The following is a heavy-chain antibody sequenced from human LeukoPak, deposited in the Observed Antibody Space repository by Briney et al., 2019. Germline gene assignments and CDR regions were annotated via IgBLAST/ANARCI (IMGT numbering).Heavy chain of an antibody. Sequence: GGSLRLSCAASGFTFRNYSMDWVRQAPGKGLEWVSSISSTSTYIYYADSVKGRFTISRDNAKNSLYLQMNSLRAEDTAVYYCARGRTIDFADFDYWGQGTLVTVSS. V-gene: IGHV3-21*01. CDR2: ISSTSTYI. CDR1: GFTFRNYS. CDR3: ARGRTIDFADFDY. J-gene: IGHJ4*02. D-gene: IGHD3-3*01.